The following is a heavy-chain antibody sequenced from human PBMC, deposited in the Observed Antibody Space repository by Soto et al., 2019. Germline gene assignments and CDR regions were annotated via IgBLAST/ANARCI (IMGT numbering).Heavy chain of an antibody. CDR3: ARGVGVLLWFGESYYYYGMDV. J-gene: IGHJ6*02. D-gene: IGHD3-10*01. V-gene: IGHV4-34*01. Sequence: LSLTCAVYGGSFSGYYWSWIRQPPGKGLEWIGEINHSGSTNYNPSLKSRVTISVDTSKNQFSLKLSSVTAADTAVYYCARGVGVLLWFGESYYYYGMDVWGQGTTVTVSS. CDR2: INHSGST. CDR1: GGSFSGYY.